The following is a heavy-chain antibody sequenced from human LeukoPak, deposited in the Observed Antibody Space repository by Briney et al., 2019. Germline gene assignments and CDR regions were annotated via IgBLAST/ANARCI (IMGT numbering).Heavy chain of an antibody. CDR2: INPNSGGT. V-gene: IGHV1-2*02. J-gene: IGHJ6*03. CDR1: GYTFTGYY. Sequence: ASVKVSCKASGYTFTGYYMHWVRQAPGQGLEWMGWINPNSGGTNYAQKFQGRVTITTDESTSTAYMELSSLGSEDTAVYYCASVDFWSGYYMLDYYYYMDVWGKGTTVTVSS. D-gene: IGHD3-3*01. CDR3: ASVDFWSGYYMLDYYYYMDV.